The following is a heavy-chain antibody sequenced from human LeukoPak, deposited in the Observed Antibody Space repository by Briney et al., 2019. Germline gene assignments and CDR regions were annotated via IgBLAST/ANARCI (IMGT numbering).Heavy chain of an antibody. CDR1: GYTFTSYG. V-gene: IGHV1-18*01. CDR3: XXGARIVGATHLDY. Sequence: ASVKVSCKASGYTFTSYGISWVRQAPGQGLEWMGWISAYNGNTNYAQKLQGRVTMTTDTSTSTAYMELRSLRSDDTAVYYCXXGARIVGATHLDYWGQGTLVTVSS. D-gene: IGHD1-26*01. J-gene: IGHJ4*02. CDR2: ISAYNGNT.